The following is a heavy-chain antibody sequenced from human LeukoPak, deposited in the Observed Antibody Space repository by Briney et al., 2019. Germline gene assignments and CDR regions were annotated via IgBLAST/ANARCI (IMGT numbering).Heavy chain of an antibody. J-gene: IGHJ4*02. CDR3: AKDWTWHVKYFFDY. Sequence: PGGSLRLSCAASGFTFSSYGIHWVRQAPGKGLEWVAVISYDGSDKYYADSVRGRFTISRDNSKNTLYLQMNSLRAEDTAVYYCAKDWTWHVKYFFDYWGQGTLVTASP. CDR1: GFTFSSYG. D-gene: IGHD3/OR15-3a*01. CDR2: ISYDGSDK. V-gene: IGHV3-30*18.